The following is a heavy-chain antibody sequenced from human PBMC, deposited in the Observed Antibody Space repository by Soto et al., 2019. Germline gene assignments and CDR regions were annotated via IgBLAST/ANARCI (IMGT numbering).Heavy chain of an antibody. CDR1: GFTFSSYW. J-gene: IGHJ6*03. V-gene: IGHV3-7*01. CDR3: ARNLGYCSGGSCPYYYYYYYMDV. D-gene: IGHD2-15*01. CDR2: IKQDGSEK. Sequence: GGSLRLSCAASGFTFSSYWMSWVRQAPGKGLEWVANIKQDGSEKYYVDSVKGRFTISKDNAKNSLYLQMNSLRAEDTAVYYCARNLGYCSGGSCPYYYYYYYMDVWGKGTTVTVSS.